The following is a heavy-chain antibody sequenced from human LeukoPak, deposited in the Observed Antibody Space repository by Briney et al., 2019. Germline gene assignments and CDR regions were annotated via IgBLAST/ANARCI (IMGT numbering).Heavy chain of an antibody. Sequence: PGGSLRLSCQASGFTFYMYAMSWVRQAPGKGLEWVASMCGTAGCTFYPDSVKGRLTISRDNSKNVLYLRMNSLTAEDTAIYYCAKDRPNFHENSGHYYRRDGDSWGQGTLVTVSS. CDR2: MCGTAGCT. CDR1: GFTFYMYA. CDR3: AKDRPNFHENSGHYYRRDGDS. D-gene: IGHD3-22*01. V-gene: IGHV3-23*01. J-gene: IGHJ5*01.